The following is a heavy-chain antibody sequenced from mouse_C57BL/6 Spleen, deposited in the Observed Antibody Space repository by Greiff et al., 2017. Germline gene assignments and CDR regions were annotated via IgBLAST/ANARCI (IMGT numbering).Heavy chain of an antibody. CDR3: ARWGGDY. CDR2: INPSTGGT. J-gene: IGHJ2*01. CDR1: GYSFTGYY. Sequence: EVQVVESGPELVKPGASVKISCKASGYSFTGYYMNWVKQSPEKSLEWIGEINPSTGGTTYNQKFKAKATLTVDKSSSTAYMQLKSLTSEDSAVYYCARWGGDYWCQGTTLPVSS. V-gene: IGHV1-42*01.